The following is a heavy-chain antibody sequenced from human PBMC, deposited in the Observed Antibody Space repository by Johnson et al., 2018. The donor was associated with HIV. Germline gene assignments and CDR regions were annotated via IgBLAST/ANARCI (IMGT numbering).Heavy chain of an antibody. D-gene: IGHD3-22*01. CDR3: ARVSTMIVVARNDAFDI. V-gene: IGHV3-30*04. CDR1: GFTFSSYA. CDR2: ISYDGSNK. Sequence: QVQLVESGGGVVQPGRSLRLSCAASGFTFSSYAMHWVRQAPGKGLEWVAVISYDGSNKYYADSVKGRFTISRDNSKNTLYLQMNSLRAEDTALYYCARVSTMIVVARNDAFDIWGQGTMVTVSS. J-gene: IGHJ3*02.